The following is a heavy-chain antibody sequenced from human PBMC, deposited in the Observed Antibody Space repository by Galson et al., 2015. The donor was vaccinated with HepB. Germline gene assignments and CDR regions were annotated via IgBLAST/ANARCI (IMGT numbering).Heavy chain of an antibody. D-gene: IGHD6-13*01. J-gene: IGHJ6*03. V-gene: IGHV1-3*01. Sequence: SVKVSCKASGYTFTSYAMHWVRQAPGQGLEWMGWINAGNGNTKYSQKFQGRVTITRDTSASTAYMELSSLRSEDTAVYYCAKVSLGYSSSHYYYYYYMDVWGKGTTVTVSS. CDR1: GYTFTSYA. CDR3: AKVSLGYSSSHYYYYYYMDV. CDR2: INAGNGNT.